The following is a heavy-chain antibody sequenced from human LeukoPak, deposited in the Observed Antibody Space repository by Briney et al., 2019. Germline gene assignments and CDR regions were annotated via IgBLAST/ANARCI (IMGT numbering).Heavy chain of an antibody. CDR3: ARQGRSDSLIPLVKNWIDP. CDR1: GGSISSYY. V-gene: IGHV4-4*07. D-gene: IGHD2-2*01. Sequence: SETLSLTCTVSGGSISSYYWSWIRQPAGKGLEWIVRIYTSGSTNYNPSLKSRVTMSVDTSKNQFSLKLSSVTAADTAVYYCARQGRSDSLIPLVKNWIDPWGQGTLVTVSS. CDR2: IYTSGST. J-gene: IGHJ5*02.